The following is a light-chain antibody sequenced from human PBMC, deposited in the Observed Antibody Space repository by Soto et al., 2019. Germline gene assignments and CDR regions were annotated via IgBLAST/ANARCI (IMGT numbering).Light chain of an antibody. J-gene: IGKJ4*01. CDR3: QQRSNWPLT. Sequence: EIVLTQYPSALSWSPGERSTLSCRASQSVSSDLAWYQQKPGQAPRLLIDDASNGATGIPARFSGSGSGTDFTLTISSLEPEDFAVYYCQQRSNWPLTFGGGTKVDIK. V-gene: IGKV3-11*01. CDR1: QSVSSD. CDR2: DAS.